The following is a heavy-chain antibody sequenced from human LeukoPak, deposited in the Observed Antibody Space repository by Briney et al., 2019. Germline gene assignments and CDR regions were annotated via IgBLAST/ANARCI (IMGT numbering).Heavy chain of an antibody. D-gene: IGHD6-6*01. CDR2: ISYDGSNK. J-gene: IGHJ4*02. V-gene: IGHV3-30*18. CDR1: GFTFSSYG. CDR3: AKVYSSSSRLGY. Sequence: GGSLRLSCAASGFTFSSYGMHWVRQAPGKGLEWVAVISYDGSNKYYADSVKGRFTISRENSKNTLYLQMNSLRAEDTAVYYCAKVYSSSSRLGYWGQGTLVTVSS.